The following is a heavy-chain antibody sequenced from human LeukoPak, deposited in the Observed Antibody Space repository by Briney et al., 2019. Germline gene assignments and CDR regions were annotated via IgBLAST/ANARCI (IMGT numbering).Heavy chain of an antibody. D-gene: IGHD2-2*01. CDR1: GYTLTDYY. V-gene: IGHV1-2*06. J-gene: IGHJ6*02. CDR3: ASRDCSSTSCYYPYYYYYYGMDV. Sequence: GASVKVSCKASGYTLTDYYMHWVRQAPGQGLEWMGRINPNSGGTNYAQKFQGRVTMTRDTSISTVYMELSRLRSDDTAVYYCASRDCSSTSCYYPYYYYYYGMDVWGQGTTVTVSS. CDR2: INPNSGGT.